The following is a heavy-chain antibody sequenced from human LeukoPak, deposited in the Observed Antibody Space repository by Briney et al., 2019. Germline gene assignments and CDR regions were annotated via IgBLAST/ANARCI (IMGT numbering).Heavy chain of an antibody. CDR3: ANLLWFGHMDV. Sequence: PGGSLRLSCAASGFTFSSYSMNWVRQAPGKGLEWVSYISSSSSTIYYADSVKGRFTISRDNAKNSLYLQMNSLRAEDTAVYYCANLLWFGHMDVWGKGTTVTVSS. CDR2: ISSSSSTI. J-gene: IGHJ6*03. D-gene: IGHD3-10*01. V-gene: IGHV3-48*01. CDR1: GFTFSSYS.